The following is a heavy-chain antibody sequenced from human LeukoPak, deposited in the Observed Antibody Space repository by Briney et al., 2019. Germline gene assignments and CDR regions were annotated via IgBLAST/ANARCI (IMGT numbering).Heavy chain of an antibody. CDR1: GYTFTSYG. CDR3: ARGEVEMATSFDY. CDR2: ISAYNGNT. V-gene: IGHV1-18*01. J-gene: IGHJ4*02. Sequence: ASVKVSCKASGYTFTSYGISWVRQAPGQGLEWMGWISAYNGNTNYAQKLQGRVTITADESTSTAYMELSSLRSEDTAVYYCARGEVEMATSFDYWGQGTLVTVSS. D-gene: IGHD5-24*01.